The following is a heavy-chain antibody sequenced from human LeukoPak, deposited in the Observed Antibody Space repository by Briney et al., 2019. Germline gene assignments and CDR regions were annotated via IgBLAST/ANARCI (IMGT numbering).Heavy chain of an antibody. Sequence: GESLKISCKGSGYSFTSNWISWVRQMPGKGLEWMGRIDPSDSYTNYSPSFQGHVTISADKSISTAYLQWSSVKASDTAMYYCASGLAAAGPFDYWGQGTLVTVSS. J-gene: IGHJ4*02. CDR3: ASGLAAAGPFDY. CDR2: IDPSDSYT. V-gene: IGHV5-10-1*01. CDR1: GYSFTSNW. D-gene: IGHD6-13*01.